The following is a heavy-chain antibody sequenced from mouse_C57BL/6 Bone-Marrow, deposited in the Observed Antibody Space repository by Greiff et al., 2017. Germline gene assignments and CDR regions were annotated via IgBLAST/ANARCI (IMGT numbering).Heavy chain of an antibody. CDR1: GFTFSSYA. D-gene: IGHD2-1*01. J-gene: IGHJ2*01. V-gene: IGHV5-4*01. Sequence: DVKLQESGGGLVKPGGSLKLSCAASGFTFSSYAMSWVRQTPEKRLEWVATISDGGSYTYYPDNVKGRFTISRDNAKNNLYLQMSHLKSEDTAMYYCARDPLYYGNYDYWGQGTTLTVSS. CDR2: ISDGGSYT. CDR3: ARDPLYYGNYDY.